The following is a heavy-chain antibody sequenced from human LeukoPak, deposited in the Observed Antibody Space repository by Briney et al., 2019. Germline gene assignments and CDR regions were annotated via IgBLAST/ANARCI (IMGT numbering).Heavy chain of an antibody. D-gene: IGHD5-18*01. J-gene: IGHJ4*02. CDR3: ARHLPPRGYSYGARLYYFDY. V-gene: IGHV4-34*01. CDR1: GGSFSGYY. Sequence: SETLSLTCAVYGGSFSGYYWSWIRQPPGKGLEWIGEINRSGSTNYNPSLKSRVTISVDTSKNQFSLKLSSVTAADTAVYYCARHLPPRGYSYGARLYYFDYWGQGTLVTVSS. CDR2: INRSGST.